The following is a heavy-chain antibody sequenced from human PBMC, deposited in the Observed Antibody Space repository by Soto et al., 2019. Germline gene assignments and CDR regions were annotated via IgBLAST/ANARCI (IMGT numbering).Heavy chain of an antibody. D-gene: IGHD2-15*01. V-gene: IGHV1-24*01. Sequence: ASVKVSCKVSGYTLTELSMHWVRQAPGKGLEWMGGFDPEDGETIYAQKFQGRVTMTEDTSTDTAYMELSSLRSEDTAVYYCATSIPKYCSGGSCSATTLFDYWGQGTLVTVSS. J-gene: IGHJ4*02. CDR2: FDPEDGET. CDR3: ATSIPKYCSGGSCSATTLFDY. CDR1: GYTLTELS.